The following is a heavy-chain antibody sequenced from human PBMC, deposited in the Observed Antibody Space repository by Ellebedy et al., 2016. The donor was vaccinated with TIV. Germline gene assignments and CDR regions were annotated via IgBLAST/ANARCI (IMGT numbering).Heavy chain of an antibody. J-gene: IGHJ6*02. Sequence: GESLKISCAASGFTFSSYDMHWFRQATGKGLEWVSAIGTAGDTYYPGSVKGRFTISRENAKNSLYLQMNSLRAGDTAVYYCARVAGSHYGMDVWGQGTTVTVSS. CDR2: IGTAGDT. V-gene: IGHV3-13*04. CDR1: GFTFSSYD. D-gene: IGHD3-10*01. CDR3: ARVAGSHYGMDV.